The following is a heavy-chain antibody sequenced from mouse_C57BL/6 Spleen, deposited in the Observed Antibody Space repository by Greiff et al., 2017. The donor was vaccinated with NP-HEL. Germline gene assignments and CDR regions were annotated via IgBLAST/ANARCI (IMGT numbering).Heavy chain of an antibody. CDR1: GFSLTSYG. Sequence: QVQLKQSGPGLVAPSQSLSITCTVSGFSLTSYGVSWVRQPPGKGLEWLEVIRGDGSTNYHSALIPRLSISKDNSKSQVFLKVNSLQTDDTATYYCAKDWGYGRSAMDYWGQGTSVTVSS. CDR2: IRGDGST. CDR3: AKDWGYGRSAMDY. J-gene: IGHJ4*01. V-gene: IGHV2-3*01. D-gene: IGHD1-1*01.